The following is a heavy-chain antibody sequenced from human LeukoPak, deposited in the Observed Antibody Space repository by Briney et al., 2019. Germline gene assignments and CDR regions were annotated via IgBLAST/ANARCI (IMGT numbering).Heavy chain of an antibody. Sequence: GGSLRLSCEASEFTFSRFAMSWIRQPPGTGPEWVSTLSGSGGATYYADSVKGRFTTSRDNSKDTLCLQMDNLRADDTAVYYCAKHLGSHSFLFYYMDVWGKGTSVIVSS. V-gene: IGHV3-23*01. J-gene: IGHJ6*03. D-gene: IGHD2-21*01. CDR1: EFTFSRFA. CDR2: LSGSGGAT. CDR3: AKHLGSHSFLFYYMDV.